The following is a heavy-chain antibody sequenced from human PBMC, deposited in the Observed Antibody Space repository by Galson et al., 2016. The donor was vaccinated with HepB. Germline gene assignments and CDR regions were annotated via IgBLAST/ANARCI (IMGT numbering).Heavy chain of an antibody. CDR3: ASSSRGYSGSSSPDY. J-gene: IGHJ4*02. D-gene: IGHD1-26*01. V-gene: IGHV1-69*06. CDR2: TIPLLGTA. CDR1: GGTFSSYA. Sequence: SVKVSCKASGGTFSSYAISWVRQAPGKGLEWMGGTIPLLGTAKYAQKLQGRVTIIADTSTTTAYMELSSLRSEDTAIYYCASSSRGYSGSSSPDYWGQGTLVTVSS.